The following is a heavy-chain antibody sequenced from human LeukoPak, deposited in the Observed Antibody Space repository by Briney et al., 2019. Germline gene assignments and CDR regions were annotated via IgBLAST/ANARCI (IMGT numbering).Heavy chain of an antibody. J-gene: IGHJ4*02. Sequence: ASVKVSCKASDYTFTSYGISWVRQAPGQGLEWMGWISAYNGNTNYAQKLQGRVTTTTDTSTSTAYMELRSLRSDDTAVYYCARTSVVVAAEPFDYWGQGTLVTVSS. CDR1: DYTFTSYG. CDR2: ISAYNGNT. D-gene: IGHD2-15*01. CDR3: ARTSVVVAAEPFDY. V-gene: IGHV1-18*01.